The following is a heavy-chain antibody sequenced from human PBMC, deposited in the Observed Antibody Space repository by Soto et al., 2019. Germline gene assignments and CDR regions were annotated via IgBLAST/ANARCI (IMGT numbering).Heavy chain of an antibody. CDR2: VYHSGTT. CDR1: GGSISNSHW. Sequence: QVQLQESGPGLVKPSGTLSLTCAVSGGSISNSHWWNWVRQPPGKGLEWVGEVYHSGTTNYNPSLXSXXTISLDKSKNQFSLNLSSVTAADTAVYYCARNPGYWGQGTLVTVSS. J-gene: IGHJ4*02. CDR3: ARNPGY. V-gene: IGHV4-4*02.